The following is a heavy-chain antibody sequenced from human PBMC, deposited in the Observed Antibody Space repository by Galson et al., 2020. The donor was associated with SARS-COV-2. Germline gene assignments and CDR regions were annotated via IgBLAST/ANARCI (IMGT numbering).Heavy chain of an antibody. Sequence: SVKVSCKASGATFSSYAISWVRQAPGQGLEWMGGIIPIFGTANYAQKFQGRVTITADESTSTAYMELSSLRSEDTAVYYCARERSECSGGSCYYFDYWGQGTLVTVSS. CDR2: IIPIFGTA. D-gene: IGHD2-15*01. CDR3: ARERSECSGGSCYYFDY. CDR1: GATFSSYA. V-gene: IGHV1-69*13. J-gene: IGHJ4*02.